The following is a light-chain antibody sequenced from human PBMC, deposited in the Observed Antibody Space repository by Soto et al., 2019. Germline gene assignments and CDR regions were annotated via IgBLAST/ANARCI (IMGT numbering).Light chain of an antibody. CDR1: QSLVYSDGNTY. CDR3: MQGTLWPPT. V-gene: IGKV2-30*01. CDR2: KVS. Sequence: VVMTQSPLSLPVTLGQPASISCRSSQSLVYSDGNTYLNWFQQRPGQSPRRLIYKVSNRDSGVPVRFSGSGSGTDFTLKISRVEAEDVGVYYCMQGTLWPPTFGQGTKVEIK. J-gene: IGKJ1*01.